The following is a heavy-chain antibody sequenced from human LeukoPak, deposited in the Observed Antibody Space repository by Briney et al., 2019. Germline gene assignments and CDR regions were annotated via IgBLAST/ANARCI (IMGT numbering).Heavy chain of an antibody. Sequence: PSETLSLTCTVSGGSISSYYWSWIRQPPGKGLEWIGYIYYSGSTNYNPSLKSRVTISVDTSKNQFSLKLSSVTAADTAVYYCARHVKDIVAVPAAYYFDYWGQGTLVTVSS. CDR1: GGSISSYY. V-gene: IGHV4-59*08. D-gene: IGHD2-2*01. J-gene: IGHJ4*02. CDR3: ARHVKDIVAVPAAYYFDY. CDR2: IYYSGST.